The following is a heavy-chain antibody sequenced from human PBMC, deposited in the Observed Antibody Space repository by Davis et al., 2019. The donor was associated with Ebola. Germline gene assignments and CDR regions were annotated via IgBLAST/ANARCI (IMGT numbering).Heavy chain of an antibody. Sequence: GGSLRLSCAASGFTFSSYAMSWVSQAPGKGLGWVSAIGGSGGSTYYADSVKGRFTVSRDNSKNTQYLHMNSLRAEDTAVYYCAKERLMGVVVVAATQGMDVWGQGTTVTVSS. D-gene: IGHD2-15*01. CDR2: IGGSGGST. J-gene: IGHJ6*02. V-gene: IGHV3-23*01. CDR1: GFTFSSYA. CDR3: AKERLMGVVVVAATQGMDV.